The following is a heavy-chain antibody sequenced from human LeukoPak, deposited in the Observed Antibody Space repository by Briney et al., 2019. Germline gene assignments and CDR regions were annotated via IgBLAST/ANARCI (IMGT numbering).Heavy chain of an antibody. Sequence: SETLSLTCTVSGGSISSYYWSWIRQPAGKGLEWIGRIYTSGSTNYNPSLKSRVTMSVDTSKNQFSLKLSSVTAADTAVYYCARETPPLWGGYDFIGVIGVYYYYYMDVWGKGTTVTVSS. D-gene: IGHD5-12*01. V-gene: IGHV4-4*07. J-gene: IGHJ6*03. CDR2: IYTSGST. CDR1: GGSISSYY. CDR3: ARETPPLWGGYDFIGVIGVYYYYYMDV.